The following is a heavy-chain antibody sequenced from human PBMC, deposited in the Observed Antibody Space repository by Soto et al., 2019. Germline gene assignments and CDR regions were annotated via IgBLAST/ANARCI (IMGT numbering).Heavy chain of an antibody. CDR3: ARPKYCSGGSCLAFDY. Sequence: QVQLQQWGAGLLKPSETLSLTCAVYGGSFSGYYWSWIRQPPGKGLEWIGEINHSGSTNYNPSLKSRVTISVDTSKNQFSLKLSSVTAAETAVYYCARPKYCSGGSCLAFDYWGQGTLVTVSS. CDR1: GGSFSGYY. D-gene: IGHD2-15*01. J-gene: IGHJ4*02. CDR2: INHSGST. V-gene: IGHV4-34*01.